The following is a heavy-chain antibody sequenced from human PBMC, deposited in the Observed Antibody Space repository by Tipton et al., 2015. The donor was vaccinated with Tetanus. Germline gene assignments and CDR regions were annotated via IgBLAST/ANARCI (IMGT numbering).Heavy chain of an antibody. Sequence: LSLTCTVSGGSITSYYWTWIRQPPGKGLEWIGYIYDSYDSGSTKYNPSLKSRVTISVNTSKNQFSLRLTSVTAADTAVYYCARGFGSNWYDFDYWGQGTLVTVSS. V-gene: IGHV4-59*01. CDR2: IYDSYDSGST. J-gene: IGHJ4*02. CDR1: GGSITSYY. D-gene: IGHD6-13*01. CDR3: ARGFGSNWYDFDY.